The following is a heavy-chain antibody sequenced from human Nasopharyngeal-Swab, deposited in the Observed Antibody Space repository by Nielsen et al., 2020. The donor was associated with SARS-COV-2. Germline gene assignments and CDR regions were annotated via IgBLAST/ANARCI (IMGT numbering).Heavy chain of an antibody. CDR3: ARGGRYSSSSRIYYYMDV. V-gene: IGHV1-3*01. CDR1: GHTFTSYA. D-gene: IGHD6-6*01. J-gene: IGHJ6*03. Sequence: ASVKVSCKASGHTFTSYAMHWVRQAPGQRLEWMGWINAGNGNTKYSQKFQGRVTITRDTSASTAYMELSSLRSEDTAVYYCARGGRYSSSSRIYYYMDVWGKGTTVTVSS. CDR2: INAGNGNT.